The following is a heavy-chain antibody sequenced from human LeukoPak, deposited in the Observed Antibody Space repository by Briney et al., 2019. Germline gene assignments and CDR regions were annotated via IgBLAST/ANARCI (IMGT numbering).Heavy chain of an antibody. D-gene: IGHD3-22*01. CDR3: ARDHGDSSLHFDY. Sequence: SETLSLTCTVSGGSISSGDYYWSWIRQPPGKGLEWIGYIYYSGSTYYNPSLKSRVTISVDTSKNQFSLKLSSVTAADTAVYYCARDHGDSSLHFDYWGQGTLVTVSS. CDR2: IYYSGST. J-gene: IGHJ4*02. CDR1: GGSISSGDYY. V-gene: IGHV4-30-4*01.